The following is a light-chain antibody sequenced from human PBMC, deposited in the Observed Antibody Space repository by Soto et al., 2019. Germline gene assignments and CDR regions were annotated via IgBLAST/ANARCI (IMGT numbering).Light chain of an antibody. CDR2: DVS. Sequence: QSALTQPRSVSGSPGQSVTISCTGTSSDIGGYNYVSWYQQHPGKAPKLMIYDVSERPSGVPDRFSGSKSGNSASLTISGLQAEDEADYYCCSHAGSYTWVFGGGTKLTVL. V-gene: IGLV2-11*01. CDR3: CSHAGSYTWV. CDR1: SSDIGGYNY. J-gene: IGLJ3*02.